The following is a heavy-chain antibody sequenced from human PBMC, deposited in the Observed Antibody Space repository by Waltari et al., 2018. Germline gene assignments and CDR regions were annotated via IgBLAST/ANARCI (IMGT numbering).Heavy chain of an antibody. Sequence: QVQLVQSGAEVKKPGSSVKVSCKASGGTFSSYAISWGRQAPGQGLEWMGGIIPILGIANYAQKFQGRVTITADESTSTAYMELSSLRSEDTAVYYCRSSGGAESADYWGQGTLVTVSS. J-gene: IGHJ4*02. CDR3: RSSGGAESADY. CDR1: GGTFSSYA. CDR2: IIPILGIA. D-gene: IGHD2-15*01. V-gene: IGHV1-69*04.